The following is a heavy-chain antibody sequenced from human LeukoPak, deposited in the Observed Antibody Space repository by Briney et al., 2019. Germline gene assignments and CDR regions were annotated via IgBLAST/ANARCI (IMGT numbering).Heavy chain of an antibody. Sequence: GGSLSLSCAASGFTFSNAWMSWVRRAPGKGLEWVARIRSKSDGETTDYAATVKGRFSISRDDSRNTVYLQMNSLRTEDTAVFYCAADVPDNAAQIDYWGQGTLVTVSS. J-gene: IGHJ4*02. CDR2: IRSKSDGETT. CDR1: GFTFSNAW. CDR3: AADVPDNAAQIDY. V-gene: IGHV3-15*01. D-gene: IGHD1-1*01.